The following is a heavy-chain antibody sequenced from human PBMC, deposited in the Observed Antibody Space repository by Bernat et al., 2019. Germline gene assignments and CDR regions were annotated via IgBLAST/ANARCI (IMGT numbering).Heavy chain of an antibody. CDR2: INPSGGST. CDR1: GYTFTSYY. CDR3: ARSPRGQYGMDV. Sequence: QVQLVQSGAEVKKPGASVKVSCKASGYTFTSYYMHWVRQAPGQGLEWMGIINPSGGSTSYAQKFQGRVTMTRDTSTSPVYMELSSLRSEDTAVYYCARSPRGQYGMDVWGQGTTVTVSS. V-gene: IGHV1-46*01. J-gene: IGHJ6*02.